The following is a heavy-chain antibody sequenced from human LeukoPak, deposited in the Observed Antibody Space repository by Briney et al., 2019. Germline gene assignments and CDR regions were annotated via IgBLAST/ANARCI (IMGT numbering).Heavy chain of an antibody. CDR3: ARAEYSSSWYYYYYYYMDV. J-gene: IGHJ6*03. D-gene: IGHD6-13*01. CDR2: MNPNSGNT. CDR1: GYTFTSYD. Sequence: ASVKVSCKASGYTFTSYDINWVRRATGQGLEWMGWMNPNSGNTGYAQKLQGRVTMTTDTSTSTAYMELRSLRSEDTAVYYCARAEYSSSWYYYYYYYMDVWGKGTTVTISS. V-gene: IGHV1-8*01.